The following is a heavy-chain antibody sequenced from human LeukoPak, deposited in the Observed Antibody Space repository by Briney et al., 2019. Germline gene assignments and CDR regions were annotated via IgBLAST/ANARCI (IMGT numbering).Heavy chain of an antibody. CDR1: GFTFSSYW. V-gene: IGHV3-74*01. CDR3: ARLTPNYDILTGYSYYFDY. Sequence: PGGSLRLSCAASGFTFSSYWMHWVRQAPGKGLVWVSRINSDGSRTSYADSVKGRFTISRDNAKNTLYLQLNRLRAEDTAVYYCARLTPNYDILTGYSYYFDYWGQGTLVTVSS. CDR2: INSDGSRT. D-gene: IGHD3-9*01. J-gene: IGHJ4*02.